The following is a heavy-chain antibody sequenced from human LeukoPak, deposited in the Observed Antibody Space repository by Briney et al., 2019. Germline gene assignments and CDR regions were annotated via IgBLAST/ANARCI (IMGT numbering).Heavy chain of an antibody. Sequence: GGSLRLSCAASGFTFSSYWMHWVRQAPGKGLVWVSRINGDGSTTTYADSVTGRFTISRDNAKNTQYLQMNRLRAEDTAVYYCAKNMEQWLEDDAFDIWGQGTMVTVSS. CDR2: INGDGSTT. CDR1: GFTFSSYW. CDR3: AKNMEQWLEDDAFDI. D-gene: IGHD6-19*01. V-gene: IGHV3-74*01. J-gene: IGHJ3*02.